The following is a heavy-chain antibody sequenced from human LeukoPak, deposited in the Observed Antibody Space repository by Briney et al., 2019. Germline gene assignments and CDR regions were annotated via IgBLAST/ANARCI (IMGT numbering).Heavy chain of an antibody. V-gene: IGHV7-4-1*02. D-gene: IGHD6-13*01. CDR3: ARASPASYSKTPDYFDY. J-gene: IGHJ4*02. CDR2: INTNTGNP. CDR1: GYTFTAYA. Sequence: ASVKVSCKASGYTFTAYAMIWVRQAPGQGLEWMGWINTNTGNPTYAQGLTGRFVFSLDTSVSTAYLQISSLKAEDTAVYYCARASPASYSKTPDYFDYWGQGTLVTVSS.